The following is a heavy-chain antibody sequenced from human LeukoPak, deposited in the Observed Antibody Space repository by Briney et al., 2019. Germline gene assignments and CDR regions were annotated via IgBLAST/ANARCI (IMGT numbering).Heavy chain of an antibody. CDR3: AGVRDGNDIDY. CDR1: GDSISGYY. D-gene: IGHD5-24*01. CDR2: MYNSVNT. Sequence: SETLSLTCTVSGDSISGYYWSWIRQPPRKGLEWIGYMYNSVNTKYNPSLKSRVTISGDTSKNQFSLKLSSVTAADTAVYYCAGVRDGNDIDYWGQGTLVTVSS. J-gene: IGHJ4*02. V-gene: IGHV4-59*08.